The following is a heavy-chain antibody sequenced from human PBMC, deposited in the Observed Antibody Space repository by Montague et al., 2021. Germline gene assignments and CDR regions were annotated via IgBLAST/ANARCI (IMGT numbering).Heavy chain of an antibody. CDR2: INHSGST. V-gene: IGHV4-34*01. D-gene: IGHD6-13*01. CDR3: VRIRQQLVRPFDF. CDR1: GGSFNDHY. Sequence: ETLSLTCGVYGGSFNDHYWTWIRQPPGKGLEWIGEINHSGSTNYNPSLKSRVAISVDTSKNQFSLKLSPVTAADTAVYYCVRIRQQLVRPFDFWGQGTQVTVSS. J-gene: IGHJ4*02.